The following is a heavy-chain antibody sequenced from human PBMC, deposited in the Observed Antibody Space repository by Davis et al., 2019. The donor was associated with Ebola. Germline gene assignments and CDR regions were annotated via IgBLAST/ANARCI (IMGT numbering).Heavy chain of an antibody. CDR2: IIPIFGTA. Sequence: AASVKVSCKASGGTFSSYAISWVRQPPGQGLEWMGGIIPIFGTANYAQKFQGRVTITADKSTSTAYMDLSSLRSEDTAVYYCASPYCSGGSCYYYYGMDVWGQGTTVTVSS. J-gene: IGHJ6*02. D-gene: IGHD2-15*01. CDR3: ASPYCSGGSCYYYYGMDV. V-gene: IGHV1-69*06. CDR1: GGTFSSYA.